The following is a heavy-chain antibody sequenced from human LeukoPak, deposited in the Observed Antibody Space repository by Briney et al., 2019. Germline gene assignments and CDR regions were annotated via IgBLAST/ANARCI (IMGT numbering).Heavy chain of an antibody. CDR2: ISSSSSYI. CDR1: GFTFSSYG. V-gene: IGHV3-21*01. Sequence: TGGSLRLSCAASGFTFSSYGMNWVRQTPGKGLEWVSSISSSSSYIYYADSVKGRFTISRDNAKNSLYLQMNSLRAEDTAVYYCARAPGGLWFGELDYYYYYYMDVWGKGTTVTVSS. J-gene: IGHJ6*03. D-gene: IGHD3-10*01. CDR3: ARAPGGLWFGELDYYYYYYMDV.